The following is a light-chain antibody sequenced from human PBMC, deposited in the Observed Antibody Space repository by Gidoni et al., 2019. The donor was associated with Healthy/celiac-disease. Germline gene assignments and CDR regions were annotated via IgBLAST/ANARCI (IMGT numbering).Light chain of an antibody. CDR3: QQYYSTPRYT. CDR2: WAS. J-gene: IGKJ2*01. V-gene: IGKV4-1*01. Sequence: DIVMTQSPDSLAVSLGERATINCKSSQSVLYSSNNKNYLAWYQQKPGQPPKLLIYWASTRESGVPDRFSGSGSGTDFTLTISSLQAKDVAVYYCQQYYSTPRYTFGQGTKLEIK. CDR1: QSVLYSSNNKNY.